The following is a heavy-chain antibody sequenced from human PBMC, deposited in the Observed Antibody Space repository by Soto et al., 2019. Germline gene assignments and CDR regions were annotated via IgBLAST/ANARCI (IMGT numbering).Heavy chain of an antibody. CDR1: SGSFSGYY. CDR2: INHSGST. V-gene: IGHV4-34*01. Sequence: SETLSLTCAVYSGSFSGYYWSWIRQPPGKGLEWIGEINHSGSTNYNPSLKSRVTISVDTSKNQFSLKLSSVTAADTAVYYCARGYILEWYNWFDPWGQGTLVTVSS. D-gene: IGHD2-15*01. CDR3: ARGYILEWYNWFDP. J-gene: IGHJ5*02.